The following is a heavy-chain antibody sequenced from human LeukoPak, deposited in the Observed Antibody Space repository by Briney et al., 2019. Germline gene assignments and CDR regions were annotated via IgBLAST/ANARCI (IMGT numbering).Heavy chain of an antibody. CDR1: GLTFDDYA. CDR3: AKDHEDTAMAVYGMDV. Sequence: GGSLRLSCAASGLTFDDYAMHWVRQAPGKGLEWVSGISWNSGSIGYADSVKGRFTISRDNAKNSLYLQMNSLRAEDTALYYCAKDHEDTAMAVYGMDVWGQGTTVTVSS. V-gene: IGHV3-9*01. J-gene: IGHJ6*02. D-gene: IGHD5-18*01. CDR2: ISWNSGSI.